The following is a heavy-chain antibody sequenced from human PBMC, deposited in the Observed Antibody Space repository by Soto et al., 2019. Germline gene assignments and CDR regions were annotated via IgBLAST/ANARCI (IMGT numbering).Heavy chain of an antibody. D-gene: IGHD3-3*01. CDR2: IYYSGST. V-gene: IGHV4-59*01. CDR3: ARALWSGYYAFDY. Sequence: SETLSLTCTVSGGSISSYYWSWIRQPPGKGLEWIGYIYYSGSTNYNPSLKSRVTISVDTSKNQFSLKLSSVTAADTAVYYCARALWSGYYAFDYWGQGALVTVS. J-gene: IGHJ4*02. CDR1: GGSISSYY.